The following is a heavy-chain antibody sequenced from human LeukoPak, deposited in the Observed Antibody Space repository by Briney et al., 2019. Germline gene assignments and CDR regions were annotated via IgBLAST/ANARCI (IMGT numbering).Heavy chain of an antibody. V-gene: IGHV3-23*01. Sequence: PGGSLRLSCGAPDSNIGTYAVTWVRQVPGKGLEWVSGMSGGGLSTYYARSVKGRFTISRDTSKNTFYLEMSSLGADDTALYYCAKDRISGQGGAARIPDYWGQGILVTVSS. CDR3: AKDRISGQGGAARIPDY. CDR1: DSNIGTYA. CDR2: MSGGGLST. J-gene: IGHJ4*02. D-gene: IGHD6-6*01.